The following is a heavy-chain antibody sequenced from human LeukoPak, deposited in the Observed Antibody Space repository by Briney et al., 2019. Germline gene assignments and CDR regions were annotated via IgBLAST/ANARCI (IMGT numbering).Heavy chain of an antibody. V-gene: IGHV1-2*02. CDR3: ARLRDGGSGPFS. Sequence: ASVKVSCKASGYTFTGYYMHWVRQAPGQGLEWMGWINPNSGGTNYAQKFQGRVTMTRDTSISTAYMELSRLRSDDTAVYYCARLRDGGSGPFSWGQGTLVTVSS. CDR1: GYTFTGYY. CDR2: INPNSGGT. J-gene: IGHJ4*02. D-gene: IGHD3-10*01.